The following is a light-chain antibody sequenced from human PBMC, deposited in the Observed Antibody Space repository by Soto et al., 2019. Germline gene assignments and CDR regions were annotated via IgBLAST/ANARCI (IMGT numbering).Light chain of an antibody. J-gene: IGKJ3*01. V-gene: IGKV1-5*03. Sequence: DIQMTQSPSTLSASVGDRVTITCRASQSISKWLDWYQQKPGKAPKLLIYQASSLESGVPSRFSGSGSGTEFTLTISSLQPDDFATYYCQQYNTYSWFTFGPGTKVDIK. CDR3: QQYNTYSWFT. CDR1: QSISKW. CDR2: QAS.